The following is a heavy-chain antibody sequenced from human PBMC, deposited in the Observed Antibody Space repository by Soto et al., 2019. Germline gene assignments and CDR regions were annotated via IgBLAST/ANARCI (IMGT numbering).Heavy chain of an antibody. J-gene: IGHJ4*02. CDR1: GFTLRNYA. CDR2: ISANDVGT. Sequence: GGSLRLSCEASGFTLRNYAMTWIRQAPGKGLEWVSLISANDVGTYYAESVKTRFTISTDQSRNTVYLQMDSLRADDTAIYYCAKAKNDYNWDNRPPFDYWGQGTLVTV. D-gene: IGHD1-20*01. CDR3: AKAKNDYNWDNRPPFDY. V-gene: IGHV3-23*01.